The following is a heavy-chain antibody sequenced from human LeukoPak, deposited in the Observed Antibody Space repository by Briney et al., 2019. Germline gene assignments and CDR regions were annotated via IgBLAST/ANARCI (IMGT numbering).Heavy chain of an antibody. CDR2: IKSKTDGGTT. CDR1: GFTFSNAW. J-gene: IGHJ4*02. Sequence: PGGSLRLSCAASGFTFSNAWMTWVRQAPGKGLEWVGRIKSKTDGGTTDYAAPVKGRFTISRDDSKNTLYLQMNSLKTENTAEYYCTEVNYRGNAKFDYWGQGTLVTVSS. V-gene: IGHV3-15*01. D-gene: IGHD4-23*01. CDR3: TEVNYRGNAKFDY.